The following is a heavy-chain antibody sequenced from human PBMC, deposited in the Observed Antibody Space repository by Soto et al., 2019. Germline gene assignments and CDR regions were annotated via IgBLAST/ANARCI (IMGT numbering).Heavy chain of an antibody. CDR2: IYHSGST. Sequence: SETLSLTCAVSGGSISSGGYSWSWIRQPSGKGLEWIGYIYHSGSTYYNPSLKSRVTISVDRSKNQFSLKLSSVTAADTAVYYCARDGVESSSTSFSANPCPYYYYGMDVWGHGTTGTVSS. V-gene: IGHV4-30-2*01. D-gene: IGHD2-2*01. J-gene: IGHJ6*02. CDR3: ARDGVESSSTSFSANPCPYYYYGMDV. CDR1: GGSISSGGYS.